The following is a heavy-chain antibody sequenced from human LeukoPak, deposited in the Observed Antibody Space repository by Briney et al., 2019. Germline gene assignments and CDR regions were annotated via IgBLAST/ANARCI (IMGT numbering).Heavy chain of an antibody. Sequence: GGSLRLSCAASGFTLSSFGMVWVRQAPGKGLEWVTLMWYDGRNKYYADSVKGRFTISRDNSKNTVYLQMNSLRGEDTAVYYCARVGDMEAFDIWGQGTRVTVSS. CDR3: ARVGDMEAFDI. J-gene: IGHJ3*02. D-gene: IGHD3-16*01. CDR1: GFTLSSFG. CDR2: MWYDGRNK. V-gene: IGHV3-33*01.